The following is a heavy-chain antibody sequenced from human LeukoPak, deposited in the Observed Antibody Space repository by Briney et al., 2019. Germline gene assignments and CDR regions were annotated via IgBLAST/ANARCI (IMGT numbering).Heavy chain of an antibody. CDR2: IYHSGST. J-gene: IGHJ4*02. CDR1: GYSISSGYY. V-gene: IGHV4-38-2*01. CDR3: ARGVFGGYSYGSVFDY. Sequence: SETLSLTCAVSGYSISSGYYWGWIRQPPGKGLEWIGSIYHSGSTYYNPSLKSRGTISVDTSKNQFSLKLSSVTAADTAVYYCARGVFGGYSYGSVFDYWGQGTLVTVSS. D-gene: IGHD5-18*01.